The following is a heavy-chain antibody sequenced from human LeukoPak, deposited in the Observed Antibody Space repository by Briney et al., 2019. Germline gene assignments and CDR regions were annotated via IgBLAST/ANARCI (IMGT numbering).Heavy chain of an antibody. J-gene: IGHJ4*02. CDR1: GFTFTYAW. D-gene: IGHD2-2*01. CDR3: AKDWGMGDQLLRIDY. CDR2: ISGSGVST. Sequence: GGSLRLSCAASGFTFTYAWMSWVRQAQGKGLEWVSGISGSGVSTYYADSVKGRFTISRDNSNNTLYLQMSSLGAEDTAVYYCAKDWGMGDQLLRIDYWGQGTLVTVSS. V-gene: IGHV3-23*01.